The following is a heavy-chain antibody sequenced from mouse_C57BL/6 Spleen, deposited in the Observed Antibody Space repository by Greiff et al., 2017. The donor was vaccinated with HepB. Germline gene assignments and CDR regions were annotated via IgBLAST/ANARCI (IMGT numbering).Heavy chain of an antibody. CDR2: IDPETGGT. D-gene: IGHD2-14*01. CDR3: TREGVPRESYFDY. Sequence: VQLQQSGAELVRPGASVTLSCKASGYTFTDYEMHWVKQTPVHGLEWIGAIDPETGGTAYNQKFKGKAILTADKSSSTAYMERRSLTSEDSAVYYCTREGVPRESYFDYWGQGTTLTVSS. V-gene: IGHV1-15*01. J-gene: IGHJ2*01. CDR1: GYTFTDYE.